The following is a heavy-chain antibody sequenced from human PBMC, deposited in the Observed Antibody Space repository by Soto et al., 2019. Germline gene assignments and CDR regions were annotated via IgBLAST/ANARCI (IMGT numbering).Heavy chain of an antibody. D-gene: IGHD3-3*01. CDR2: ISSSGSTI. V-gene: IGHV3-11*01. CDR1: GFTFSDYY. CDR3: ARDHATLFGVVMPYYYGMDG. Sequence: QVQLVESGGGLVKPGGSLRLSCAASGFTFSDYYMSWIRQAPGKGLEWVSYISSSGSTIYYADSVKGRFTISRDNAKNSVHRQMNSRRAEDTAVYYCARDHATLFGVVMPYYYGMDGWGQGTTVTVSS. J-gene: IGHJ6*02.